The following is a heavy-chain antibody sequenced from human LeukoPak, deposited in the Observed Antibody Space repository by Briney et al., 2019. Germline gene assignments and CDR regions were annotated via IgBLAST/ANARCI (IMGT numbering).Heavy chain of an antibody. D-gene: IGHD7-27*01. V-gene: IGHV4-34*01. CDR1: GGSFSGYY. J-gene: IGHJ6*02. CDR2: INHSGST. CDR3: ARLLGPYGMDV. Sequence: SETLSLTCAVYGGSFSGYYWSWIRQPPGKGLEWIGEINHSGSTNYNPSLKSRVTISVDTSKNQFSLKLSSVTAADTAVYYCARLLGPYGMDVWGQGTTVTVSS.